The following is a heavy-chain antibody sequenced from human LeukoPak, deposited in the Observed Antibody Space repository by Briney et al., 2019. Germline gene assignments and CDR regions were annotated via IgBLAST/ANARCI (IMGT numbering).Heavy chain of an antibody. CDR1: GFTFSSYF. CDR3: ARALTGIPYYFDY. V-gene: IGHV3-21*01. D-gene: IGHD1-20*01. CDR2: ITTSSSDV. J-gene: IGHJ4*02. Sequence: GSLRLSCAASGFTFSSYFMNWVRQAPGKGLEWVSSITTSSSDVYYADSVRGRFTISRDNAKNSLFLQMNGLRAEDTVVYYCARALTGIPYYFDYWGQGSLVTVSS.